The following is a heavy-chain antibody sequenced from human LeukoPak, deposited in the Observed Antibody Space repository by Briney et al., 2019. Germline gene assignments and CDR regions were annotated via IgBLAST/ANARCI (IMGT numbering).Heavy chain of an antibody. CDR1: GFTFSSYW. J-gene: IGHJ4*02. CDR2: IKQDGSEK. Sequence: GGSLRLSCAASGFTFSSYWMSWVRQAPGKGLEWVANIKQDGSEKYYVDSVKGRFTISRDNAKNSLYLQMNSLRAEDTAVYYCARAPITMVRGVIITSYYFDYWGQGTLVTVSS. V-gene: IGHV3-7*01. D-gene: IGHD3-10*01. CDR3: ARAPITMVRGVIITSYYFDY.